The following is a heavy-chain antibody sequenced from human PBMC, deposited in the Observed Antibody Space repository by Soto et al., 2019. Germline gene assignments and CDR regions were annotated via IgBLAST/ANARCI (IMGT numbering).Heavy chain of an antibody. CDR3: VRYLGRYIRTGYMDV. J-gene: IGHJ6*03. V-gene: IGHV3-21*02. CDR1: GFSFSTYS. D-gene: IGHD3-9*01. CDR2: INEDSTYI. Sequence: EVQLVESGGGLVKPGGSLRLSCAASGFSFSTYSMNWVRQAPGKGLEWVSSINEDSTYIYYAGSVRGRFTISRDNSEDSLYLQMNSLRAEDTDVYYCVRYLGRYIRTGYMDVWVDGATVTVSS.